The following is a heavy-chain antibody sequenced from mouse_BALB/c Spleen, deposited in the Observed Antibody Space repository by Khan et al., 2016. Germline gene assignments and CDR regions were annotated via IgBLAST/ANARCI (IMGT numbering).Heavy chain of an antibody. CDR1: GFNIKDTY. D-gene: IGHD1-1*01. J-gene: IGHJ4*01. CDR3: ARDPSSYGNYSAMDY. CDR2: IDPANGNT. V-gene: IGHV14-3*02. Sequence: VQLKQSGAELVKPGASVKLSCTASGFNIKDTYMHWVKQRPEQGLEWIGRIDPANGNTKYDPKFQGKATITADTSSNTAYLQLSSLTSEDTAVYSCARDPSSYGNYSAMDYWGQGTSVTVSS.